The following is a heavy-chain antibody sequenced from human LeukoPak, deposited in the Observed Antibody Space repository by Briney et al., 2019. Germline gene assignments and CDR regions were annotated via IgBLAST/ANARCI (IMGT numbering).Heavy chain of an antibody. CDR1: GFTFSNYA. J-gene: IGHJ4*02. V-gene: IGHV3-30*18. D-gene: IGHD6-19*01. Sequence: GGSLRLSCLASGFTFSNYAMSWVRQAPGKGLEWVAVISYDGSNKYYVDSVKGRFTISRDNSKNTLYLQMNSLRPEDTAVYYCAKDRGEQWLVTSSDYWGQGTLVTVSS. CDR3: AKDRGEQWLVTSSDY. CDR2: ISYDGSNK.